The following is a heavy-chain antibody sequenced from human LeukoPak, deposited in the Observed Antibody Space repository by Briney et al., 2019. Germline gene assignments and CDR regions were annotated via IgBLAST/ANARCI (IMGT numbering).Heavy chain of an antibody. D-gene: IGHD5-24*01. Sequence: SETLSLTCTVSGGSISSGSYYWIWIRQPAGMGLEGIGCIYTSGSTNYNPSLKSRATISVDTSKNQFSLKLSSVTAADTAMYYCARDHVGRDGYNPPHCWGQASLVGVSS. CDR2: IYTSGST. V-gene: IGHV4-61*02. CDR3: ARDHVGRDGYNPPHC. J-gene: IGHJ4*02. CDR1: GGSISSGSYY.